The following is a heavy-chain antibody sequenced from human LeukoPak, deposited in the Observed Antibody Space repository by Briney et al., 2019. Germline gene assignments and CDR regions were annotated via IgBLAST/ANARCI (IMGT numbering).Heavy chain of an antibody. CDR1: GFTFSSYW. J-gene: IGHJ1*01. CDR3: ARGINGYSSGWYPQH. V-gene: IGHV3-7*01. D-gene: IGHD6-19*01. Sequence: GSLRLSCAASGFTFSSYWMSWVRQAPGKGLEWVANIKQDGSEKYYVDSVKGRFTISRDNAKNSLYLQMNSLRAEDTAVYYCARGINGYSSGWYPQHWGQGTLVTVSS. CDR2: IKQDGSEK.